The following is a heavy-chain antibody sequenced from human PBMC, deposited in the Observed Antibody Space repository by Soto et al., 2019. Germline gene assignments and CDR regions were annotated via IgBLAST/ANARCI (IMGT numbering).Heavy chain of an antibody. CDR1: GYTFTSCG. D-gene: IGHD2-2*01. CDR3: AREMDRGSVVSVY. CDR2: IIPIFGTA. V-gene: IGHV1-69*13. J-gene: IGHJ4*02. Sequence: GASVKVSCKASGYTFTSCGISWVRQAPGQGLEWMGGIIPIFGTANYAQKFQGRVTITAGESTSTAYMELSSLRSEDTAVYYCAREMDRGSVVSVYWGQGTLVTVSS.